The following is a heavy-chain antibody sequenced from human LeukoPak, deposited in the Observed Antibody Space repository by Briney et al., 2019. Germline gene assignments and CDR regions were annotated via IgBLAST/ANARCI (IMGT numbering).Heavy chain of an antibody. Sequence: ASVKVSCKASRYTFTGYYMHWVRQAPGQGLEWMGWINPNSGGTNYAQKFQGRVTMTRDTSISTAYMELSRLRSDDTAVYYCADRGDCSGGSCYWGAFDIWGQGTMVTVSS. J-gene: IGHJ3*02. CDR1: RYTFTGYY. V-gene: IGHV1-2*02. CDR3: ADRGDCSGGSCYWGAFDI. CDR2: INPNSGGT. D-gene: IGHD2-15*01.